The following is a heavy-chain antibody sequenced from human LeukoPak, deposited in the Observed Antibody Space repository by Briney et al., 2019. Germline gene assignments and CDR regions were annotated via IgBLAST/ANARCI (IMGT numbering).Heavy chain of an antibody. CDR1: GGSIRSYY. V-gene: IGHV4-59*01. Sequence: PSETLSLTCTVSGGSIRSYYWSWIRQPPGKGLEWIGYIYYSGSTNYNPSLKSRVTISVDTSKNQFSLKLSSVTAADTAVYYCARSRTTYYYDPFDYWGQGTLVTVSS. CDR2: IYYSGST. D-gene: IGHD3-22*01. J-gene: IGHJ4*02. CDR3: ARSRTTYYYDPFDY.